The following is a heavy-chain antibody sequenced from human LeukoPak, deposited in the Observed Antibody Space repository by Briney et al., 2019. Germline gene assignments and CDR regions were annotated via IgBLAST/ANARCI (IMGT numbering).Heavy chain of an antibody. CDR1: GFTFSSYNM. CDR2: IYHSGNT. Sequence: PGGSLRLSCAASGFTFSSYNMNWVRQAPGKGLEWIGEIYHSGNTDYNPSLKSRVTISIDKSKNQFSLNLSSVTAADTAVYYCARVRVTPNIAIDYWGQGTLVTVSS. CDR3: ARVRVTPNIAIDY. J-gene: IGHJ4*02. D-gene: IGHD2/OR15-2a*01. V-gene: IGHV4-4*02.